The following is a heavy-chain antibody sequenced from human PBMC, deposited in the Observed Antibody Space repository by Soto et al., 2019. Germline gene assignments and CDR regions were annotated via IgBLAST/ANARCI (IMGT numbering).Heavy chain of an antibody. CDR2: ISHVGSNK. CDR1: GFTFSDYV. J-gene: IGHJ4*02. D-gene: IGHD1-1*01. Sequence: QVQLVESGGGVVEPGRSLRLSCVASGFTFSDYVMHGVRHVPGKGLEWVAAISHVGSNKFHADSLKGRFAISRDNSKNMLYLQMNSLTSEDTALYYCARREERASSDLVDYWGQGTLVTISS. V-gene: IGHV3-30*09. CDR3: ARREERASSDLVDY.